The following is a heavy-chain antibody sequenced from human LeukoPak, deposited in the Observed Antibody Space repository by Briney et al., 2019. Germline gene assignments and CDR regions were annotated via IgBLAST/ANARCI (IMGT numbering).Heavy chain of an antibody. CDR1: GFTFSSYS. V-gene: IGHV3-21*01. CDR3: ARDRPGSSNPLFDY. D-gene: IGHD6-6*01. J-gene: IGHJ4*02. Sequence: PGGPLRLSCAASGFTFSSYSMNWVRQAPGKGLEWVSSISSSRSYIYYADSVKGRFTISRDNAKNSLYLQMNSLRAEDTAVYYCARDRPGSSNPLFDYWGQGTLVTVSP. CDR2: ISSSRSYI.